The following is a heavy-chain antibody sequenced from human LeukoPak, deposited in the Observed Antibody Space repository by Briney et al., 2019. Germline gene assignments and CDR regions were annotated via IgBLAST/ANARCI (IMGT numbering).Heavy chain of an antibody. CDR1: GFTLSSYG. CDR3: ARAGTCSSTSCDGGIEY. Sequence: GGSLRLSCAASGFTLSSYGMHWVRQAPGKGLEWVSFISTTSTYIYYADSVKGRFTVSRDNSKNLLYLQMDSLRVEDTAVYYCARAGTCSSTSCDGGIEYWGQGTLVTVSS. J-gene: IGHJ4*02. D-gene: IGHD2-2*01. V-gene: IGHV3-21*06. CDR2: ISTTSTYI.